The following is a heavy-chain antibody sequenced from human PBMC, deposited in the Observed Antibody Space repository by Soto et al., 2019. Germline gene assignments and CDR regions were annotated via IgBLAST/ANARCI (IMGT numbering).Heavy chain of an antibody. CDR1: GFTFSSYW. CDR3: ARADIVAPPNWFDP. V-gene: IGHV3-7*03. D-gene: IGHD5-12*01. J-gene: IGHJ5*02. CDR2: IKQDGSEK. Sequence: ESGGGLVQPGGSLRLSCAASGFTFSSYWMSWVRQAPGKGLEWVANIKQDGSEKYYVDSVKGRFTISRDNAKNSLYLQMNSLRAEDTAVYYCARADIVAPPNWFDPWGQGTLVTVSS.